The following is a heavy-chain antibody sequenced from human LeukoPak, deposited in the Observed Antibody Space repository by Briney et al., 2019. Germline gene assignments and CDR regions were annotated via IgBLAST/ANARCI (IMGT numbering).Heavy chain of an antibody. Sequence: PGGSLRLSCAASGFSFRSHGMNWVRQAPGKGLEWVSYITSSGNSINYADSVKGRFTISRDNAKNSLYLQMNSLRVEDTAVYYCARDVATSGWATFYWGPGTLVTVPS. CDR1: GFSFRSHG. J-gene: IGHJ4*02. CDR2: ITSSGNSI. V-gene: IGHV3-48*01. D-gene: IGHD6-19*01. CDR3: ARDVATSGWATFY.